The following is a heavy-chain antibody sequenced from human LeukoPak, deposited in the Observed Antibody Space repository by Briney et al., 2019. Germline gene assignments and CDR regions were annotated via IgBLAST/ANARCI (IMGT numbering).Heavy chain of an antibody. Sequence: SETLSLTCTVSGGSISSDYWSWIRQPAGKGLEWIGRIYTSGSTNYNPSLKSRVTMSVDTSKNQFSLKLSSVTAADTAVYYCARGSTTGTTGSFGYWGQGTLVTVSS. CDR2: IYTSGST. J-gene: IGHJ4*02. V-gene: IGHV4-4*07. CDR3: ARGSTTGTTGSFGY. CDR1: GGSISSDY. D-gene: IGHD1-1*01.